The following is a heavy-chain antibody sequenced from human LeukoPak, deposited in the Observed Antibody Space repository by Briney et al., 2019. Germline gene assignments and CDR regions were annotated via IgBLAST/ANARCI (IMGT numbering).Heavy chain of an antibody. CDR1: GFTFSSYS. V-gene: IGHV3-48*01. Sequence: PGGSLRLSCAASGFTFSSYSMNWVRQAPGKGLEWVSYISSSSSTIYYADSVKVRFTISRDNARNSLYLQMNSLRAEDTAVYYCARAPNWGYYFDYWGQGTLITVSS. D-gene: IGHD7-27*01. CDR2: ISSSSSTI. CDR3: ARAPNWGYYFDY. J-gene: IGHJ4*02.